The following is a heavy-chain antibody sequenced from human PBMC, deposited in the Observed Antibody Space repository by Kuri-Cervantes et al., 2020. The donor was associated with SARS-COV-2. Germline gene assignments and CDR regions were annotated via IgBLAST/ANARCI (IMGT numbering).Heavy chain of an antibody. Sequence: LSLTCAASGFTFSSYWMSWVRQAPGKGLEWVANIKQDGSEKYYVDSVKGRFTISRDNAKNSLYLQMNSLRAADTAVYYCARGRTSSSWGQGTLVTVSS. CDR3: ARGRTSSS. CDR2: IKQDGSEK. V-gene: IGHV3-7*02. CDR1: GFTFSSYW. D-gene: IGHD6-13*01. J-gene: IGHJ4*02.